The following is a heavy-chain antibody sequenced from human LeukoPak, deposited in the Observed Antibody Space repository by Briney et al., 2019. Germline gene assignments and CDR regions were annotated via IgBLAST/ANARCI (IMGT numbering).Heavy chain of an antibody. CDR2: VTGTGGST. CDR1: GFTFSNYG. Sequence: GGSLRLSCAASGFTFSNYGMSWVRQAPGKGLEWVSAVTGTGGSTYYADSVTGRFTISRDNSKNTLYLQMNSLRGEDTAIYYCAKNGYSSGWYPENWGQGTLVTVSS. CDR3: AKNGYSSGWYPEN. J-gene: IGHJ4*02. D-gene: IGHD6-19*01. V-gene: IGHV3-23*01.